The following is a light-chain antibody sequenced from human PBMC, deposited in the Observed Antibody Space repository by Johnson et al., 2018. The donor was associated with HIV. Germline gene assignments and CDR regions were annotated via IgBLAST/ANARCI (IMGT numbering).Light chain of an antibody. CDR1: SSNIGSNS. Sequence: HSVLTQPPSVSAAPGQKVTISCSGRSSNIGSNSVSWYQQLPGTAPKLLIYENNKRPSGVPDRFSGSKSGTSATLGITGLQTGDEADYDCGTWDSSLGVFGTGTKVTVL. J-gene: IGLJ1*01. CDR3: GTWDSSLGV. V-gene: IGLV1-51*02. CDR2: ENN.